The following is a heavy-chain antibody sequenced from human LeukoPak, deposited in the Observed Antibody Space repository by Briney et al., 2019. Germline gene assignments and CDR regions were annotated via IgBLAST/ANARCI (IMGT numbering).Heavy chain of an antibody. CDR2: IDWDDDK. J-gene: IGHJ4*02. D-gene: IGHD3-22*01. V-gene: IGHV2-70*11. CDR1: GFSLRSSGMC. Sequence: ESGPTLVNPTQTLTLTCTFSGFSLRSSGMCVSWIRQPPGKALEWLARIDWDDDKYYSTSLKTRLTISKDTSKNQVVLTMINMDPVDTATYYCARIPDHYDSSGYSVFDYWGQGILVTVSS. CDR3: ARIPDHYDSSGYSVFDY.